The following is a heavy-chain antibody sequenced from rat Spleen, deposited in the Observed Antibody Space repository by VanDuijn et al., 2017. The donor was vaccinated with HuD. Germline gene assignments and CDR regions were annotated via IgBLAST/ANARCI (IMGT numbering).Heavy chain of an antibody. CDR3: ARADISAISTDGF. CDR2: IWGNGSP. V-gene: IGHV2-13*01. Sequence: QVQLKESGPGLVQPSQTLSLTCTVSGFSLSNYGVIWVRQPPGKGLEWMGVIWGNGSPNYNSALKSRLSISRDTSKSQVYLKMNRLQTEDTATDYCARADISAISTDGFWGQGVMVTVSS. D-gene: IGHD1-2*01. J-gene: IGHJ2*01. CDR1: GFSLSNYG.